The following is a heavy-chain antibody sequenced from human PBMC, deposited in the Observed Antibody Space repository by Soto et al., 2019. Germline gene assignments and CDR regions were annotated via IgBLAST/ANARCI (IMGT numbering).Heavy chain of an antibody. CDR3: ARVPDR. V-gene: IGHV4-30-2*01. CDR2: IYHSGST. Sequence: QLQLQESGSELVKPSQTLSLTCAVSGGSISSGGYSWSWIRQPPGKGLEWIGYIYHSGSTYYNPSLKSRVTISVDRSKNQFSLKLSSVTAAATAVYYGARVPDRWGQGTLVTVSS. D-gene: IGHD2-2*01. J-gene: IGHJ5*02. CDR1: GGSISSGGYS.